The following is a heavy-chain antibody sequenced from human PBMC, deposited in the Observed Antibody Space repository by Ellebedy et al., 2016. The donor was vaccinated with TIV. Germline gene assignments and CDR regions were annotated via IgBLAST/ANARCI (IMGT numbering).Heavy chain of an antibody. CDR1: GFTFSSYA. Sequence: GESLKISXAASGFTFSSYAMSWVRQAPGKGLEWVSVIYSGGSTYYADSVKGRFTISRDNSKNTLYLQMNSLRAEDTAVYYCARDPYSSSWGDYYYYGMDVWGQGTTVTVSS. V-gene: IGHV3-66*01. CDR2: IYSGGST. CDR3: ARDPYSSSWGDYYYYGMDV. J-gene: IGHJ6*02. D-gene: IGHD6-13*01.